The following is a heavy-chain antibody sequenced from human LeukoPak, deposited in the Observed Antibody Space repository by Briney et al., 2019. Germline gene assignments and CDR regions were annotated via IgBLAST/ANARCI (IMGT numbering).Heavy chain of an antibody. D-gene: IGHD6-13*01. CDR1: GFTFSNYG. CDR3: ARIGEQHLVYYLDY. J-gene: IGHJ4*02. V-gene: IGHV1-18*01. CDR2: ISAYNGDT. Sequence: ASVKVSCKASGFTFSNYGISWVRQAPGQGLEWMAWISAYNGDTNYAQKLQARVTLTTDTSTSTAYMELRSLRSDDTAVYYCARIGEQHLVYYLDYWGQGTLVTVSS.